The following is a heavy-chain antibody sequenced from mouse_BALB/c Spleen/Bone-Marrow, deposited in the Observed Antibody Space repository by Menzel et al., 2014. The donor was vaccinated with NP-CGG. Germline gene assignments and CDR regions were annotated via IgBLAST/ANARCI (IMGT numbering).Heavy chain of an antibody. J-gene: IGHJ3*01. CDR1: GFDFSRYW. D-gene: IGHD1-1*01. CDR3: ARLSYYGRFAY. Sequence: EVKVVESGGGLVQPGGSLKLSCAASGFDFSRYWMSWVRQAPGKGLEWIGEINPDSSTINYTPSLKDKFIISRDNAKNTLYLQMSKVRSEDPALYYCARLSYYGRFAYWGQGTLVTVSA. V-gene: IGHV4-1*02. CDR2: INPDSSTI.